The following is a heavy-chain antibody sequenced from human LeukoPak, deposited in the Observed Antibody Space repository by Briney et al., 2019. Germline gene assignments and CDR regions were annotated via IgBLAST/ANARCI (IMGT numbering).Heavy chain of an antibody. V-gene: IGHV4-34*01. Sequence: SETLSLTCAVYGGSFSGYYWSWIRQPPGKGLEWIGETNHSGSTNYNPSLKSRVTISADTSKNQFSLKLSSVTAAGTAVYYCARASYIVVVPAASRAAFDIWGQGTMVTVSS. CDR1: GGSFSGYY. D-gene: IGHD2-2*01. CDR3: ARASYIVVVPAASRAAFDI. J-gene: IGHJ3*02. CDR2: TNHSGST.